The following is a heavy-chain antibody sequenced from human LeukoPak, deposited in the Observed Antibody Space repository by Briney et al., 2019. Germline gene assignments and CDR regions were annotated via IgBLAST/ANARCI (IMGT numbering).Heavy chain of an antibody. CDR1: GGSFSGCY. CDR2: INHSGST. V-gene: IGHV4-34*01. Sequence: SETLSLTCAVYGGSFSGCYWSWIRQPPGKGLEWIGEINHSGSTNYNPSLKSRVTISVDTSKNQFSLKLSSVTAADTAVYYCARERYQLTPFDYWGQGTLVTVSS. J-gene: IGHJ4*02. CDR3: ARERYQLTPFDY. D-gene: IGHD2-2*01.